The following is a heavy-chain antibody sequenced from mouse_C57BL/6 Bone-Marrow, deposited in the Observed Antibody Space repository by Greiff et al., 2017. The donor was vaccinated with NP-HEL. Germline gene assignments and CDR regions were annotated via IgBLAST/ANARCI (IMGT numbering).Heavy chain of an antibody. Sequence: EVHLVESGGGLVKPGGSLKLSCAASGFTFSSYAMSWVRQTPEKRLEWVATISDGGSYTYYPDNVKGRFTISRDNAKNNLYLQMSHLKSEDTAMYYCARDGDWCFDYWGQGTTLTVSS. V-gene: IGHV5-4*01. CDR2: ISDGGSYT. J-gene: IGHJ2*01. D-gene: IGHD1-1*02. CDR3: ARDGDWCFDY. CDR1: GFTFSSYA.